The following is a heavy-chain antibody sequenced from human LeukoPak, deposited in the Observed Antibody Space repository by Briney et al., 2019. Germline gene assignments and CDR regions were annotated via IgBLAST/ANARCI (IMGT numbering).Heavy chain of an antibody. V-gene: IGHV3-23*01. Sequence: GGSLRLSCAASGFTFRYYAMTWVRQAPGKGLEWVSVVTGNGDTTYYAYSLKGRFTISRDNSRNTLYLQMNSLRAEDTAVYHCARNAADCTTSACYDSWGQGSLVTVSS. CDR1: GFTFRYYA. CDR3: ARNAADCTTSACYDS. CDR2: VTGNGDTT. J-gene: IGHJ4*02. D-gene: IGHD2-8*01.